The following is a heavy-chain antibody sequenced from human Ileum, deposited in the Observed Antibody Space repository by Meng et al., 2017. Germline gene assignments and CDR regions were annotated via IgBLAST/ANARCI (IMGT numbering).Heavy chain of an antibody. J-gene: IGHJ4*02. D-gene: IGHD7-27*01. CDR3: ARDYWGSLDY. CDR2: AANSFDPSP. Sequence: QGHVQGSGPGLVRPSTTLSLMCTVSGGSVSSAAYQWGWIRQPPGKGLEWIGYAANSFDPSPNYNPSLKSRVTISLDTPKNQFSLKLTSVTAADTAVYYCARDYWGSLDYWGQGILVTVSS. V-gene: IGHV4-61*08. CDR1: GGSVSSAAYQ.